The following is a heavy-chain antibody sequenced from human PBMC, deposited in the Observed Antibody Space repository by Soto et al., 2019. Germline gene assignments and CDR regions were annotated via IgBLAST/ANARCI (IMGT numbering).Heavy chain of an antibody. Sequence: GGSLRLSCEASGFTFDVHWMTWVRQVPGKGPEWVASIKHDESEEYYVDSVKGRFTIYRDNARNTVFLQLSSLRAEDAAIYYCVRDSRGASFDYWGQGTLVTVSS. CDR1: GFTFDVHW. D-gene: IGHD2-15*01. CDR3: VRDSRGASFDY. V-gene: IGHV3-7*01. J-gene: IGHJ4*02. CDR2: IKHDESEE.